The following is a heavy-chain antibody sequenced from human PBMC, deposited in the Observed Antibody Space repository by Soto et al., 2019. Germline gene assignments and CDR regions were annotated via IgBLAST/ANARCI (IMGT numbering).Heavy chain of an antibody. D-gene: IGHD6-13*01. CDR3: AKVRIAPAKPFYFDS. CDR1: GFNFDNYA. J-gene: IGHJ4*02. Sequence: QVQLVESGGGVVQPGRSLRLSCVGSGFNFDNYAFHWVRQAPGTGLEWMAVISNDGSDKYYADSVKGRFTISRDNSKDTLHLQMDSLKTEDTAVYYCAKVRIAPAKPFYFDSWGQGTLVTVSS. V-gene: IGHV3-30*18. CDR2: ISNDGSDK.